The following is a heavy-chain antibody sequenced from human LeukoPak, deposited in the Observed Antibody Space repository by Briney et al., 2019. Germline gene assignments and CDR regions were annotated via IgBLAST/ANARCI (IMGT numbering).Heavy chain of an antibody. J-gene: IGHJ4*02. V-gene: IGHV1-69*13. CDR1: GGTFSSYA. CDR3: ARGGVFTVAAPY. CDR2: IIPIFATT. Sequence: ASVKVSCKASGGTFSSYAFSWVRQAPGQGLEWMGGIIPIFATTNYAQKFQGRVTITADGSTSTAYMELSSLRSEDTAVYYCARGGVFTVAAPYWGQGTLVTVSS. D-gene: IGHD6-19*01.